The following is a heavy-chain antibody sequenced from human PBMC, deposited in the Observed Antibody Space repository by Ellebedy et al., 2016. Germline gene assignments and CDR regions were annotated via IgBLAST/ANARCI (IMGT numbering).Heavy chain of an antibody. J-gene: IGHJ3*01. D-gene: IGHD6-19*01. CDR1: GGSVSSDY. V-gene: IGHV4-59*02. Sequence: SETLSLTCNVSGGSVSSDYWNWIRRPPGKGLEWIGYVFHTGTTNYNPSLKSRVTMSVDTSKSQFSLRLTSVTAADTAVYYCAKWNGGWYSFEVWGQGTMVTVSS. CDR3: AKWNGGWYSFEV. CDR2: VFHTGTT.